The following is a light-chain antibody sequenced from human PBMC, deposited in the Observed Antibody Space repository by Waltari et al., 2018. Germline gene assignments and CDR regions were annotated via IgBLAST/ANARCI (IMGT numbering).Light chain of an antibody. J-gene: IGKJ4*01. Sequence: DIVLTQSAATLSLSPRERATLSCRASQNFNNYLAWYQHKPGQPLRMLIYDAFKRSIGTAARFSGSGSGTDFTPAVSSLAAADSAVYYGRQRINWAVSFGGGTEGEIK. CDR1: QNFNNY. CDR2: DAF. CDR3: RQRINWAVS. V-gene: IGKV3-11*01.